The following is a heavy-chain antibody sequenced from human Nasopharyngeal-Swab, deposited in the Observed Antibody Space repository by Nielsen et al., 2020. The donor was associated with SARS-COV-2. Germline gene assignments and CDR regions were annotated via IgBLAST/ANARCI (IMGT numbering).Heavy chain of an antibody. V-gene: IGHV3-43*02. D-gene: IGHD2-2*01. CDR2: ISGDGGST. J-gene: IGHJ6*03. Sequence: WIRQPPGKGLEWVSLISGDGGSTYYADSVKGRFTISRDNNKNSLYLQMNSLRTEDPALYYCAKAHCSSTSCYHRGGPMDVWGKGTTVTVSS. CDR3: AKAHCSSTSCYHRGGPMDV.